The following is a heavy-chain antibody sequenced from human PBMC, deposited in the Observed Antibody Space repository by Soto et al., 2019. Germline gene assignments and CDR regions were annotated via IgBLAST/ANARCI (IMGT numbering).Heavy chain of an antibody. CDR3: ANDPYDSLTGYHHVFDS. CDR2: ISWNSDNI. V-gene: IGHV3-9*01. J-gene: IGHJ5*01. CDR1: GGNCLDHA. D-gene: IGHD3-9*01. Sequence: RHCCAAAGGNCLDHAMRWVRKEQGKGLEWVAGISWNSDNIDLGDSVKGRFTISRDNGKNALYVQMNSLRPEDTAVYYCANDPYDSLTGYHHVFDSRRQGTLVT.